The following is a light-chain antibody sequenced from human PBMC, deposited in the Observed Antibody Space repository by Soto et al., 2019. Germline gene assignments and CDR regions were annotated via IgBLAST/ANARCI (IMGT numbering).Light chain of an antibody. V-gene: IGKV3-20*01. CDR3: QQYASSPLT. Sequence: EIVLTQSPGTLSLSSGERATLSCRASQSVRSNYLAWYQQKPGQAPRLLIYGASSRATGIPDRFGGSGSVTDFTLTISRLEPEDCAVYYCQQYASSPLTFGGGTKVEIK. CDR1: QSVRSNY. CDR2: GAS. J-gene: IGKJ4*01.